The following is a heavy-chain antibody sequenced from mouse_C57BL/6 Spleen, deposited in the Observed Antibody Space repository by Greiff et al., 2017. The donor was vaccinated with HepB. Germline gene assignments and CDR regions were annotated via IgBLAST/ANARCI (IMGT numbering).Heavy chain of an antibody. Sequence: EVQLQQSGPELVKPGASVKISCKASGYSFTGYYMNWVKQSPEKSLEWIGEINPSTGGTTYNQKFKAKATLTVDKSSSTAYMQLKSLTSEDSAVYYCARGKAYFAYWGQATLVTVSA. CDR2: INPSTGGT. D-gene: IGHD2-10*01. CDR3: ARGKAYFAY. J-gene: IGHJ3*01. V-gene: IGHV1-42*01. CDR1: GYSFTGYY.